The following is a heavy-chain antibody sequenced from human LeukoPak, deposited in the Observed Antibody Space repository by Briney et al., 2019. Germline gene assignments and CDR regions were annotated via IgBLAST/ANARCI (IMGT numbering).Heavy chain of an antibody. CDR1: GFTFSSYA. D-gene: IGHD6-19*01. Sequence: GGSLRLSCAASGFTFSSYAVTWVRQAPGKGLECVSGISGGGGTTFYADSVKGRFTISRDNSKNTLYLQMNSLRAEDTAIYYCAKQDSRSSGWNDWGQGTLVTVSS. CDR3: AKQDSRSSGWND. V-gene: IGHV3-23*01. CDR2: ISGGGGTT. J-gene: IGHJ4*02.